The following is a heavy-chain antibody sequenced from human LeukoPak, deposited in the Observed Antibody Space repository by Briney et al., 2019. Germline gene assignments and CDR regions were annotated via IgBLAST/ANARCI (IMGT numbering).Heavy chain of an antibody. CDR1: GFNFNSHW. CDR3: ARDANLRGYNSWFDP. D-gene: IGHD2/OR15-2a*01. CDR2: INQDGNEK. Sequence: PGGSLRLSCEGSGFNFNSHWMSWVRQAPGKGPEWVTNINQDGNEKYYAGSVKGRFTVSRDNVKKSVYLQMDNVGADDTGVYYCARDANLRGYNSWFDPWGQGTLAIVSS. J-gene: IGHJ5*02. V-gene: IGHV3-7*01.